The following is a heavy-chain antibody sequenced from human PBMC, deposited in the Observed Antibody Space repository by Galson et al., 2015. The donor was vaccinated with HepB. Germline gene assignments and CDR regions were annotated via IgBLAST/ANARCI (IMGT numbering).Heavy chain of an antibody. CDR3: ARDKEMEDCFDY. D-gene: IGHD5-24*01. CDR1: GFTFSSYW. J-gene: IGHJ4*02. Sequence: SLRLSCAASGFTFSSYWMHWVRQAPGKGLVWVSRINSDGSSTSYADSVKGRFTISRDNAKNTLYLQMNSLRAEDTAVYYCARDKEMEDCFDYWGQGTLVTVSS. V-gene: IGHV3-74*01. CDR2: INSDGSST.